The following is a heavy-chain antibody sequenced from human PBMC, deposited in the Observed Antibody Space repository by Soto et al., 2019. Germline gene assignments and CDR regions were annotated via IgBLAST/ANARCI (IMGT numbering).Heavy chain of an antibody. CDR3: ARVQFYSSSSGAFDI. CDR1: GYTFTSYG. Sequence: ASVKVSCKASGYTFTSYGISWVRQAPGQGLEWMGWISAYNGNTNYAQKLQGRVTMTTDTSTSTAYMELRSLRSDDTAVYYCARVQFYSSSSGAFDIWGQGTMVTVSS. V-gene: IGHV1-18*01. CDR2: ISAYNGNT. D-gene: IGHD6-6*01. J-gene: IGHJ3*02.